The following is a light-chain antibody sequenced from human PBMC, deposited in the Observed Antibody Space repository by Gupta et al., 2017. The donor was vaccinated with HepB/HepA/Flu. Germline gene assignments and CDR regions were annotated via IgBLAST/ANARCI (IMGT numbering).Light chain of an antibody. CDR3: QQNYSNPPFT. Sequence: DIHMTQSPSSLSASVGDRVTITSLASQSISRYLNWYQQKPGKAPKLLIYAAASCQSGVPSRSGGSGSGKDFTLTISSRQQEDFATYYCQQNYSNPPFTFGPGTKVDIK. CDR2: AAA. V-gene: IGKV1-39*01. J-gene: IGKJ3*01. CDR1: QSISRY.